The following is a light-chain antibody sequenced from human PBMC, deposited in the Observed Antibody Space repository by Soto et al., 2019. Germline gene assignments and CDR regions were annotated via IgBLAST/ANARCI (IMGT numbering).Light chain of an antibody. Sequence: QSALTQPASVSGSPGQSITISCTGTSSDVGGYNYVSWYQQHPGKAPKLMIYEVSNRPSGVSNRFSGSKSGNTASLTISGLQXEDEADYXCSSYTSSSTPGVFGTGTKLTV. J-gene: IGLJ1*01. CDR2: EVS. CDR1: SSDVGGYNY. V-gene: IGLV2-14*01. CDR3: SSYTSSSTPGV.